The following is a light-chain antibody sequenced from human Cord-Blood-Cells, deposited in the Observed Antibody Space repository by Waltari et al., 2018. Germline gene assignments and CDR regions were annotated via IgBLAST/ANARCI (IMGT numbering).Light chain of an antibody. CDR1: HSVSSY. Sequence: EIVLTQSPATLSLSPGDRATLSCRASHSVSSYLAWYQQKPGQAPRLLFYDATNMATGIPSRFSGSGSGADFPPTISRLDAEDFAVYYCQQRSNWYSFGQGTKLEIK. J-gene: IGKJ2*03. CDR3: QQRSNWYS. V-gene: IGKV3-11*01. CDR2: DAT.